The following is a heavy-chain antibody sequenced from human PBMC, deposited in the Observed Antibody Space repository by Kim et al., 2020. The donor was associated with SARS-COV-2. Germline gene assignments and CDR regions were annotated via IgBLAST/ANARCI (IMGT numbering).Heavy chain of an antibody. CDR3: ARGPRDFWSGYYPYYYYYG. CDR2: INHSGST. V-gene: IGHV4-34*01. J-gene: IGHJ6*01. CDR1: GGSFSGYY. D-gene: IGHD3-3*01. Sequence: SETLSLTCAVYGGSFSGYYWSWIRQPPGKGLEWIGEINHSGSTNYNPSLKSRVTISVDTSKNQFSLKLSSVTAADTAVYYCARGPRDFWSGYYPYYYYYG.